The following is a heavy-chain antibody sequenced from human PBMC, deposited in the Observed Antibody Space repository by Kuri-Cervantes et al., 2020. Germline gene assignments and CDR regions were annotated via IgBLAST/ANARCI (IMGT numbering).Heavy chain of an antibody. Sequence: LSLTCAASGFTFSSYAMSWVRQAPGKGLEWVANIKQDGSEKYYVDSVKGRFTISRDNAKNSLYLQMNSLRAEDTAVYYCARDRNDILTGWFDPWGQGTLVTVSS. CDR3: ARDRNDILTGWFDP. CDR1: GFTFSSYA. D-gene: IGHD3-9*01. V-gene: IGHV3-7*01. CDR2: IKQDGSEK. J-gene: IGHJ5*02.